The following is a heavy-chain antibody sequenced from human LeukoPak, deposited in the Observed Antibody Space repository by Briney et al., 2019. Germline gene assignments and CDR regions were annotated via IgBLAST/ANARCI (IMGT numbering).Heavy chain of an antibody. D-gene: IGHD2-15*01. J-gene: IGHJ4*02. Sequence: SQTLSLTCTVSGGSISSGVYYWSWIRQHPGKGLEWIGYIYYSGSTYYNPSLKSRVTISVDTSKNQFSLKLSTVTAADTAVYYCARVPYCSGGSCYLYDNWGQGTLVTVSS. V-gene: IGHV4-31*03. CDR1: GGSISSGVYY. CDR3: ARVPYCSGGSCYLYDN. CDR2: IYYSGST.